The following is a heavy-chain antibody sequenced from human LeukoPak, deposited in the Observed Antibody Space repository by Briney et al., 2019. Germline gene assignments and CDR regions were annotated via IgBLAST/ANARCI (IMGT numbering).Heavy chain of an antibody. J-gene: IGHJ4*02. D-gene: IGHD2-2*01. CDR2: IYPGDSDT. Sequence: GESLKISYKGSGYSFTSYWIGWVRQMPGKGLEWMGIIYPGDSDTRYSPSFQGQVTISADKSISTAYLQWSSLKASDTAMYYCARLHHYCSSTSCRDYWGQGTLVTVSS. V-gene: IGHV5-51*01. CDR1: GYSFTSYW. CDR3: ARLHHYCSSTSCRDY.